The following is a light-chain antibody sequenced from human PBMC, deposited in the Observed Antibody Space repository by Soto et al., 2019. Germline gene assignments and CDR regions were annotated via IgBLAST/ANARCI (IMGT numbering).Light chain of an antibody. V-gene: IGKV1-39*01. Sequence: DIQMTQSPSSLSASVGDRVTITCRASQSISSYLNWYQQKPGKAPKLLIYAASSLQSGVPSRFSGSGSGTDFNLTISSLQPEDFATYYCQQSYSTLPFGGGTEVEIK. J-gene: IGKJ4*01. CDR3: QQSYSTLP. CDR2: AAS. CDR1: QSISSY.